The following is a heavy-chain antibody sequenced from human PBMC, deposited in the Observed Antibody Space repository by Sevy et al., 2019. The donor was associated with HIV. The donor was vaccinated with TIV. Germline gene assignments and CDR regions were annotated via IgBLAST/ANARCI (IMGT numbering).Heavy chain of an antibody. CDR1: GFTFSSYS. V-gene: IGHV3-48*01. D-gene: IGHD6-19*01. Sequence: GGSLRLSCAASGFTFSSYSMNWVRQAPGKGLEWVSYISSSSSTIYYADSVKGRFTISSDNAKNSLYLQMNSLRAEDTAVYYCARAVAGFLYGMDVWGQGTTVTVSS. J-gene: IGHJ6*02. CDR2: ISSSSSTI. CDR3: ARAVAGFLYGMDV.